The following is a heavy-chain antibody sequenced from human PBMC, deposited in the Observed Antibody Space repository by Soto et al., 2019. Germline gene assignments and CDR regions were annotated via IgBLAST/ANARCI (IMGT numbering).Heavy chain of an antibody. J-gene: IGHJ4*02. V-gene: IGHV4-38-2*01. CDR1: GYSISSGYY. Sequence: SETLSLTCAVSGYSISSGYYWGWIRQPPGKGLEWIGSIYHSGSTYYNPSLKSRVTISVDTSKNQFSLKLSSVTAADTAVYYCARARRLDYDFWTYFDYWGQGTLVTVSS. D-gene: IGHD3-3*01. CDR3: ARARRLDYDFWTYFDY. CDR2: IYHSGST.